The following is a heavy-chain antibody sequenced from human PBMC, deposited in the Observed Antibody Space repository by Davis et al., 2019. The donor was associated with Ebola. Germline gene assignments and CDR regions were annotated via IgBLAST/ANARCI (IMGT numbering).Heavy chain of an antibody. V-gene: IGHV3-30*04. CDR1: GFTFSSYA. D-gene: IGHD1-26*01. J-gene: IGHJ4*02. CDR2: ISYDGSNK. CDR3: ARDLVLGWRSGSPGV. Sequence: PGGSLRLSCAASGFTFSSYAMHWVRQAPGKGLEWVAVISYDGSNKYYADSVKGRFTISRDNSKNTLYLQMNSLRAEDTAVYYCARDLVLGWRSGSPGVWGQGTLVTVSS.